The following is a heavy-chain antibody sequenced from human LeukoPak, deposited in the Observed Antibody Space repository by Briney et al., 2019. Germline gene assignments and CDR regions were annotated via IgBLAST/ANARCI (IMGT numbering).Heavy chain of an antibody. CDR1: GGSFSGYY. CDR2: INHSGST. Sequence: KPSETLSLTCAVYGGSFSGYYWSWIRQPPGKGLEWIGEINHSGSTNYNPSLKSRVTISVDTSKNQFSLKLSSATAADTAVYYCARVRCSGGSCYGWFDPWGQGTLVTVSS. CDR3: ARVRCSGGSCYGWFDP. V-gene: IGHV4-34*01. J-gene: IGHJ5*02. D-gene: IGHD2-15*01.